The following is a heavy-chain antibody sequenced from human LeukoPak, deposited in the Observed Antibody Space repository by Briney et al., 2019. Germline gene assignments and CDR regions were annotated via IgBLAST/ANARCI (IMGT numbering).Heavy chain of an antibody. CDR3: ARGVVGGTYFDY. Sequence: SETLSLTCSVSGGSISSYYWSWIRQPPGKGLEWIGNIYYSGSTNYNPSLKSRVTISVDTSKNQFSLKLSSVTAADTAVYYCARGVVGGTYFDYWGQGTLVIVSS. V-gene: IGHV4-59*01. CDR1: GGSISSYY. D-gene: IGHD1-26*01. J-gene: IGHJ4*02. CDR2: IYYSGST.